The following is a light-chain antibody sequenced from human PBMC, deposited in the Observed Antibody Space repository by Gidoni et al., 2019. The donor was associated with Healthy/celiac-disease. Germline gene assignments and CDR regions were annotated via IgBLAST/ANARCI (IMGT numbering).Light chain of an antibody. CDR1: QSVLYSSNNKNY. V-gene: IGKV4-1*01. CDR3: QQYYSTPRT. J-gene: IGKJ2*02. CDR2: WAS. Sequence: DIGMTQSPDSLAVSLGERATIKCKSSQSVLYSSNNKNYLAWYQQKPGQPPKLLIYWASTRESGVPDRFSGSGSGTDFTLTISSLQAEDVAVYYCQQYYSTPRTFGQGTKLEIK.